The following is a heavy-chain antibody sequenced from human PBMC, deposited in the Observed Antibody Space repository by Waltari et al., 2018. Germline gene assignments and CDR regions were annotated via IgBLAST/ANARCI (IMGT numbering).Heavy chain of an antibody. J-gene: IGHJ4*02. D-gene: IGHD1-26*01. CDR1: GFTVSTNY. V-gene: IGHV3-53*01. CDR2: IYRGGST. CDR3: ARDPSGSYPGDY. Sequence: EVQLVESGGGLIQPGGSLRLSCAASGFTVSTNYMTWVRQAPGKGLGGHSVIYRGGSTYYADSVKCRFTISRDNSKNTLYLQMNSLRAEDTAVYYCARDPSGSYPGDYWGQGTLVTVSS.